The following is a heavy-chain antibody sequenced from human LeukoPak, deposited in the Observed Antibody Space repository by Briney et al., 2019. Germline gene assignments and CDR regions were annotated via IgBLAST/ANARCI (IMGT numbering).Heavy chain of an antibody. Sequence: PGRSLRLSCAASGFTFDDYAMHWVRQAPGKGLEWVSGISWNSGSIGYADSVKGRFTISRDNAKNSLYLQMNSLRAEDTALYYCATEGATRAFDIWGQGTMVTVSS. V-gene: IGHV3-9*01. D-gene: IGHD1-26*01. CDR3: ATEGATRAFDI. J-gene: IGHJ3*02. CDR1: GFTFDDYA. CDR2: ISWNSGSI.